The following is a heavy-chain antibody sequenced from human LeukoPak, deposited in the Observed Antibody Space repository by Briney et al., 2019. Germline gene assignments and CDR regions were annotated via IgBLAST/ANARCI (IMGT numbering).Heavy chain of an antibody. J-gene: IGHJ6*02. Sequence: GRSLRLSRAASGVTFYDYAMHWVRHAPGKGLEWGSGISWNSGSIGYADSVKGRYTISRDKAKNSLYLQKKSLRAEDTGLYYSAKDIWPGSYYGSGSPLLHSYYGMDLWGQGTTVTVSS. CDR2: ISWNSGSI. D-gene: IGHD3-10*01. CDR3: AKDIWPGSYYGSGSPLLHSYYGMDL. V-gene: IGHV3-9*01. CDR1: GVTFYDYA.